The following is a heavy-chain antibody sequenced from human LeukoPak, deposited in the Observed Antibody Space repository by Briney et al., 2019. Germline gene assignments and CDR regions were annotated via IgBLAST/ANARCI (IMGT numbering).Heavy chain of an antibody. Sequence: ASVKVSCKASGYTFTSYDINWVRQAPGQGLEWMGWINPNSGGTNYAQKFQGRVTMTRDTSISTAYMELSRLRSDDTAVYYCARTSHYYDSSGYYYPYYYYGMDVWGQGTTVTVSS. CDR1: GYTFTSYD. CDR3: ARTSHYYDSSGYYYPYYYYGMDV. CDR2: INPNSGGT. J-gene: IGHJ6*02. D-gene: IGHD3-22*01. V-gene: IGHV1-2*02.